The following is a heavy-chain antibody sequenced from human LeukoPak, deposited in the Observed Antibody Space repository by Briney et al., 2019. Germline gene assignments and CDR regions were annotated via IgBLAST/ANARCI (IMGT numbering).Heavy chain of an antibody. J-gene: IGHJ4*02. D-gene: IGHD1-26*01. CDR2: IKSKSVGGTT. V-gene: IGHV3-15*01. CDR1: GFTFNNAW. Sequence: PGGSLRLSCAASGFTFNNAWMSWVRQAPGKGLEWVGRIKSKSVGGTTDYAEPVKGRFTISRDDSKNTLYLEMNSLKTEDTAMYYCTTAPAGTFDYWGQGTLVTVSS. CDR3: TTAPAGTFDY.